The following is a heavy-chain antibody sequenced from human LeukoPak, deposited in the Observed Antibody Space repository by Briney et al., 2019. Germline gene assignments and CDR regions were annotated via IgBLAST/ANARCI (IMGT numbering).Heavy chain of an antibody. CDR1: GDSVSGYS. D-gene: IGHD3-10*01. CDR3: ARDRFGRTTHFDY. V-gene: IGHV4-59*02. J-gene: IGHJ4*02. Sequence: PSETLSLTCTVSGDSVSGYSWSWIRQPPGKGLEWIGYIYYSGSTNYNPSLKSRVTMSVDTSKNQFSLKLTSVTAADTAVYYCARDRFGRTTHFDYWGQGILVTVSS. CDR2: IYYSGST.